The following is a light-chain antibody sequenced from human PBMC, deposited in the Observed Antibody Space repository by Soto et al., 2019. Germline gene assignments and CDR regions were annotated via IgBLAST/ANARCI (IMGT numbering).Light chain of an antibody. CDR1: QGNSDY. J-gene: IGKJ1*01. CDR3: QQTYTFPWT. Sequence: DIRMTQSPSSLSASVGDTVTITCRASQGNSDYLSWFQHKPGEAPKLLIYTASSLQGGVPLRFSGAGSRTDFSLTISGLQPEDSATYYCQQTYTFPWTFGQGTRVDIK. CDR2: TAS. V-gene: IGKV1-39*01.